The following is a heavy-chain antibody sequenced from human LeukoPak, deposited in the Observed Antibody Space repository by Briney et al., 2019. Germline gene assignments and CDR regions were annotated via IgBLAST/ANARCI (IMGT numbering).Heavy chain of an antibody. CDR1: GFPFNTHA. J-gene: IGHJ6*03. D-gene: IGHD3-3*01. CDR3: AGFWVFGADTSPPYHQGMDV. V-gene: IGHV1-18*01. Sequence: ASVKVSCRASGFPFNTHAVAWVRQAPGQGLEWMGWISGYNGDTKYARKFQGRVVMTKDTSVTTAYMELSSLTSDDTAIYYCAGFWVFGADTSPPYHQGMDVGGKGTTVTV. CDR2: ISGYNGDT.